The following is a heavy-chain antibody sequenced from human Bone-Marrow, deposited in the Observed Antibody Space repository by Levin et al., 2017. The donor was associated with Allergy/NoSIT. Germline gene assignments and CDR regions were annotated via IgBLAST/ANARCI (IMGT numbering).Heavy chain of an antibody. V-gene: IGHV3-21*01. CDR1: GFNFASYG. D-gene: IGHD2-2*01. CDR3: AKDEGPFSSSFAFDC. Sequence: GESLKISCAASGFNFASYGMNWVRQAPGKGLEWVSSISGTGRHIYLADSLKGRFTISRDNAKNSLSLQMNNLRVEDTAVFYCAKDEGPFSSSFAFDCWGQAALVTVSS. J-gene: IGHJ4*02. CDR2: ISGTGRHI.